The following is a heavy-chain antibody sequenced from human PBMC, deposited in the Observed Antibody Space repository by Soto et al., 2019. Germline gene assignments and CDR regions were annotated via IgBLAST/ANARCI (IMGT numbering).Heavy chain of an antibody. CDR3: ARFNWYFDL. CDR2: IYYSGST. Sequence: PAETLSLTCTVSGGSISSYYWSWIRQPPGKGLEWIGYIYYSGSTNYNPSLKSRVTISVDTSKNQFSLKLSSVTAADTAVYYCARFNWYFDLWGSGTLVTVSS. CDR1: GGSISSYY. V-gene: IGHV4-59*08. J-gene: IGHJ2*01.